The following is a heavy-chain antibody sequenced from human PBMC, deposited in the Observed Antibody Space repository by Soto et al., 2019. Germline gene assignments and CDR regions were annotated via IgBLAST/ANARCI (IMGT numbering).Heavy chain of an antibody. V-gene: IGHV3-11*01. J-gene: IGHJ4*02. CDR3: AREFRNCFDY. CDR2: ISSRSSPI. D-gene: IGHD3-10*01. Sequence: SLRLSCAASGFTFSDYYMTWIRQAPGKGLEWISYISSRSSPIYYADSVKGRFTISRDNAKNSLYLQMNSLRAEDTAVYYCAREFRNCFDYWGQGTLVTVSS. CDR1: GFTFSDYY.